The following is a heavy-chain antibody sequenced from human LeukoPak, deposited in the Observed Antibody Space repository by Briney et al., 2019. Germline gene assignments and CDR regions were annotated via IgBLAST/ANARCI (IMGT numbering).Heavy chain of an antibody. D-gene: IGHD7-27*01. CDR2: ISSSSSYI. CDR3: ARPHPTGDGDY. CDR1: GFTFSSYG. Sequence: GGSLRLSCAASGFTFSSYGMHWVRQAPGKGLEWVSSISSSSSYIYYADSVKGRFTISRDNAKNSLYLQMNSLRAEDTAVYYCARPHPTGDGDYWGQGTLVTVSS. J-gene: IGHJ4*02. V-gene: IGHV3-21*01.